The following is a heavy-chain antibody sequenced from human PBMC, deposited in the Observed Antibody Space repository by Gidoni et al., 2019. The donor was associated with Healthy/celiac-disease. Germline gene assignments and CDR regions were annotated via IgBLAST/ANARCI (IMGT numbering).Heavy chain of an antibody. CDR3: AKDFAAGYYYYGMDV. D-gene: IGHD6-13*01. Sequence: EVQLVESGGGLVQPGRSLRLSCAASGFTFDDYAMHWVRQAPGKGLEWVSGISWNSGSIGYADSVKGRFTISRDNAKNSLYLQMNSLRAEDTALYYCAKDFAAGYYYYGMDVWGQGTTVTVSS. CDR2: ISWNSGSI. J-gene: IGHJ6*02. CDR1: GFTFDDYA. V-gene: IGHV3-9*01.